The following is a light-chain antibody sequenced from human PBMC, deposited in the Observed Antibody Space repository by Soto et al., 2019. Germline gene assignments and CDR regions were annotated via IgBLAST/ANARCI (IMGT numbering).Light chain of an antibody. CDR1: QNVSTS. CDR3: QQYDYSRT. CDR2: DVS. V-gene: IGKV1-5*01. Sequence: DIQLTQSPSTLSASVGDSVTITCRASQNVSTSLAWYQHKPGEAPKLLMFDVSNLEGGVPSRFSGSGSGTEFTLSISSLHSDDFATYYCQQYDYSRTFGQGTKVDIK. J-gene: IGKJ1*01.